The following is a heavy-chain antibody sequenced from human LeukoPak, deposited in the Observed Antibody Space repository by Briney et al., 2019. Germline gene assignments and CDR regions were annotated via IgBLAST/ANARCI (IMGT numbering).Heavy chain of an antibody. Sequence: PGGSLRLSCAASGFTFSSYAMSWVRQAPGKGLEWVSAISGSGGSTYYADSVKGRFTISRDNSKNTLYLQMNSLRAEDTAVYYCAKADVVVPAEGYYYYGMDVWGQGTTVTVS. CDR2: ISGSGGST. V-gene: IGHV3-23*01. CDR3: AKADVVVPAEGYYYYGMDV. J-gene: IGHJ6*02. CDR1: GFTFSSYA. D-gene: IGHD2-2*01.